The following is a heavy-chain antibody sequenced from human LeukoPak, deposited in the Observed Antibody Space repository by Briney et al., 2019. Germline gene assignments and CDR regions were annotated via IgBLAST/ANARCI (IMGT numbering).Heavy chain of an antibody. D-gene: IGHD3-22*01. V-gene: IGHV1-24*01. Sequence: VKVSCKVSGYTLTELSMHWVRQAPGKGLEWMGGFDPEDGETIYAQKFQGRVTMTEDTSTDTAYVELSSLRSEDTAVYYCATVHSGGGYYDSSGYPRLDYWGQGTLVTVSS. J-gene: IGHJ4*02. CDR2: FDPEDGET. CDR1: GYTLTELS. CDR3: ATVHSGGGYYDSSGYPRLDY.